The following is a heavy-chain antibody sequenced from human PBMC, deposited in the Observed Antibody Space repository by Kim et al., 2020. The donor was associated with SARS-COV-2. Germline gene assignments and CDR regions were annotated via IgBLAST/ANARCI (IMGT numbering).Heavy chain of an antibody. CDR2: IWFDGSNI. CDR3: GKDAQSGGDYGDFPIDF. CDR1: GFTFSSYG. J-gene: IGHJ4*02. Sequence: GGSLRLSCAASGFTFSSYGMHWVRQAPGKGLEWMALIWFDGSNIYYADFVKGRFTISRDNSKSTLYLQMNSLRAEDTAVYYCGKDAQSGGDYGDFPIDFWGQGTLVTVSS. V-gene: IGHV3-33*06. D-gene: IGHD4-17*01.